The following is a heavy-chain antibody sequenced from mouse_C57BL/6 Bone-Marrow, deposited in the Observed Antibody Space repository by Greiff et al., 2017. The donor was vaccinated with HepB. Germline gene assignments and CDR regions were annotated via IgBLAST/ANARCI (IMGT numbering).Heavy chain of an antibody. V-gene: IGHV1-42*01. D-gene: IGHD2-1*01. CDR1: GYSFTGYY. CDR3: AREGNYEAY. J-gene: IGHJ3*01. Sequence: VQLQQSGPELVKPGASVKISCKASGYSFTGYYMNWVKQSPEKSLEWIGEINPSTGGTTYNQKFKAKATLTVDKSSSTAYMQLKSLTSEASAVYYCAREGNYEAYWGQGTLVTVSA. CDR2: INPSTGGT.